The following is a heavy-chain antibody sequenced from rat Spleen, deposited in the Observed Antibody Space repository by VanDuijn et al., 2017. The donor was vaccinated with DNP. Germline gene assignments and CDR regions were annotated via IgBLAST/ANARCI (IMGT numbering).Heavy chain of an antibody. D-gene: IGHD1-6*01. CDR1: GFTFSNYG. Sequence: EVQLVESGGGLVQPGRSLKLSCAASGFTFSNYGMHWIRQAPTKGLEWVASISPSGGSTYYRNSVKGRFTISRDNAKSTLYLQMDSLRSEDTATYYCATSHYVYYGENPFWGQGVMVTVSS. CDR2: ISPSGGST. CDR3: ATSHYVYYGENPF. V-gene: IGHV5-19*01. J-gene: IGHJ2*01.